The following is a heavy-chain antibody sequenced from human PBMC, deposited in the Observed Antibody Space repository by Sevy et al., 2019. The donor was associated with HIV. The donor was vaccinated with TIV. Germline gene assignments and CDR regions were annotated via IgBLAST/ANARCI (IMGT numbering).Heavy chain of an antibody. CDR1: GFTFRNYW. V-gene: IGHV3-74*01. CDR2: INTDGSTI. J-gene: IGHJ3*02. CDR3: TMPFRYCYRGPFDI. Sequence: GGSLRLSCEASGFTFRNYWMYWVRQAPGKGLVWVSLINTDGSTIIYADSVKGRFTISRDNAKNTLYLQMNSLRAEDTAIYYCTMPFRYCYRGPFDIWGQGTMVTVSS. D-gene: IGHD2-15*01.